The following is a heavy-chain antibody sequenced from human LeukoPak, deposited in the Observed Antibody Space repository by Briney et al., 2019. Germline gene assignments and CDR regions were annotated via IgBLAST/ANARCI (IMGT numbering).Heavy chain of an antibody. V-gene: IGHV1-2*02. CDR2: INPHRCGT. Sequence: ASVKVSCKASGYTFSDFYIHWVRQAPGQGLEWMGWINPHRCGTEYAQKFQGRVTMPRDTSTTTPSMELSRLSSDDTAVYYFARQVIVCSRDSCLPHNNCFDPWGQGNLVTVSS. J-gene: IGHJ5*02. CDR1: GYTFSDFY. CDR3: ARQVIVCSRDSCLPHNNCFDP. D-gene: IGHD2-2*01.